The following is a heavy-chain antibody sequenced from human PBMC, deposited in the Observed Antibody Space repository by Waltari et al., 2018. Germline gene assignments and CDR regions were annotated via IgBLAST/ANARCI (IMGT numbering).Heavy chain of an antibody. J-gene: IGHJ4*02. V-gene: IGHV3-33*01. CDR2: IEYDGLTK. CDR1: GFTFSNYA. CDR3: AGGDTRHPLKV. D-gene: IGHD6-6*01. Sequence: QVQLVESGGGVVQPGRSLRLSCAASGFTFSNYAMHWVRQAPGKGLEVVLIIEYDGLTKYYSDYVQGRFTISIDNSKNTLYLEVNSLRVDDTAFYYCAGGDTRHPLKVWGQGTLVTVSS.